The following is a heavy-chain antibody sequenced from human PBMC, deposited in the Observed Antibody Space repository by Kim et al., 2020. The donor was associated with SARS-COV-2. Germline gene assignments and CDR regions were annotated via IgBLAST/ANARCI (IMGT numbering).Heavy chain of an antibody. Sequence: GGSLRLSCAASGFTFKYYSMNWVRQTPVRGLEWVSYITRDERTLYYEDAVRGRFTISRENAKSLVYLHMNTLRDEDTAIYYCARSVEGRFDYWGQGVLVTVSS. J-gene: IGHJ4*02. CDR1: GFTFKYYS. CDR2: ITRDERTL. CDR3: ARSVEGRFDY. V-gene: IGHV3-48*02.